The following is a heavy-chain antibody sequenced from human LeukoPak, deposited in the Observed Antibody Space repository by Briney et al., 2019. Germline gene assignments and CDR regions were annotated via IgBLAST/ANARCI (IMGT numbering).Heavy chain of an antibody. CDR3: TRDETGIDY. D-gene: IGHD1-1*01. Sequence: GGSLRLSCTTSGFTFDDFDLSWVRQAPGKGLEWVSSINWNGSITPYADSVRGRFTISRDNDKNYLYLQMTSLKVEDTALYYCTRDETGIDYWGQGTRVTVSS. CDR1: GFTFDDFD. V-gene: IGHV3-20*04. CDR2: INWNGSIT. J-gene: IGHJ4*02.